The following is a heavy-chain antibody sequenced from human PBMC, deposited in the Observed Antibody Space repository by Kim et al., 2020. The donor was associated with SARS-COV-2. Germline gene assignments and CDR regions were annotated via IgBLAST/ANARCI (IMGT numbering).Heavy chain of an antibody. CDR1: GFTFSGSA. J-gene: IGHJ3*02. Sequence: GGSLRLSCAASGFTFSGSAMHWVRQASGKGLEWVGRIRSKANSYATAYAASVKGRFTISRDDSKNTAYLQMNSLKTEDTAVYYCTRVPPDPGSYYDAFDIWAKGQWSPSLQ. D-gene: IGHD3-10*01. CDR2: IRSKANSYAT. CDR3: TRVPPDPGSYYDAFDI. V-gene: IGHV3-73*01.